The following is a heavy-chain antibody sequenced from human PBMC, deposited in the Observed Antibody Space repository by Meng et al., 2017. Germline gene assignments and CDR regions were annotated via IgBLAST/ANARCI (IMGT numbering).Heavy chain of an antibody. CDR2: INRSGST. J-gene: IGHJ2*01. Sequence: QGHLQQWGAGLLKPPEALSLTCAVYGGSFSGYYWSWIRQPPGKGLEWIGEINRSGSTNYNPSLKSRVTISVDTSKNQFSLKLNSVTAADTAVYYCAREIAVAAHYYWYFDLWGRGTLVTVSS. CDR3: AREIAVAAHYYWYFDL. CDR1: GGSFSGYY. V-gene: IGHV4-34*02. D-gene: IGHD6-19*01.